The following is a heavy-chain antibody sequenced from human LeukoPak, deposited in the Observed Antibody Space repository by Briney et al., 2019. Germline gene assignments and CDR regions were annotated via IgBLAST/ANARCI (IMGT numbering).Heavy chain of an antibody. CDR3: ARNSAYYYDSTQDY. Sequence: PGGSLRLSCAASGFTFSSYWMSWVRQAPGKGLEWVANIKQDGSEKYYVDSVKGRFTISRDNAKNSLYLQMNSLRAEDTAVYYCARNSAYYYDSTQDYWGQGNLVTVSS. V-gene: IGHV3-7*01. D-gene: IGHD3-22*01. CDR2: IKQDGSEK. J-gene: IGHJ4*02. CDR1: GFTFSSYW.